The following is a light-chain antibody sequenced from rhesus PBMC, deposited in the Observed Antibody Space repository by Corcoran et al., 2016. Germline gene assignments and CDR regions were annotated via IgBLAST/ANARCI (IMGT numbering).Light chain of an antibody. CDR3: QQYSSSPYS. CDR1: QSISSW. Sequence: DIQMTQSPSSLSASVGDTVTITCRASQSISSWLAWYQQKPGKAPKLLIYKASTLQSGVPSRFSGSEAGTDFTLTISSLQSEDFANYYCQQYSSSPYSFGQGTKVEIK. J-gene: IGKJ2*01. CDR2: KAS. V-gene: IGKV1-22*01.